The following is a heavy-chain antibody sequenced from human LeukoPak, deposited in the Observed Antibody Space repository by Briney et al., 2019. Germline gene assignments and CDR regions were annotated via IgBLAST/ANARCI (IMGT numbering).Heavy chain of an antibody. CDR2: INHSGST. CDR1: GGSFSGYY. Sequence: PSETLSLTCAVYGGSFSGYYWSWIRQPPGKGLEWIGEINHSGSTNYNPSLKSRVTISVDTSKNQFSLKLSSVTAADTAVYYCAIRRGWVRYYFDYWGQGTLVTVSS. V-gene: IGHV4-34*01. D-gene: IGHD2-21*01. CDR3: AIRRGWVRYYFDY. J-gene: IGHJ4*02.